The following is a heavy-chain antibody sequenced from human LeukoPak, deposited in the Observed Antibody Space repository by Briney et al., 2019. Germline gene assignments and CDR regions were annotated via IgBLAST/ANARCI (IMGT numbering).Heavy chain of an antibody. CDR3: ATSSSSDYFDY. CDR2: INPNSGGT. V-gene: IGHV1-2*02. D-gene: IGHD6-6*01. Sequence: ASVKVSCKAPGYTFTGYYMHWVRQAPGQGLEWMGWINPNSGGTNYAQKFQGRVTMTRDTSISTAYMELSRLRSDDTAVCYCATSSSSDYFDYWGQGTLVTVSS. J-gene: IGHJ4*02. CDR1: GYTFTGYY.